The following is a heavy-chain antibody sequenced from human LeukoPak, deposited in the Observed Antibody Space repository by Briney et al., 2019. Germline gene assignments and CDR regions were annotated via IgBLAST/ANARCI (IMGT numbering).Heavy chain of an antibody. Sequence: PGESLKISCKGSGYSFTSYWIGWVRQMPGKGLEWMGIIYPGDSDTRYSPSFQGQVTISADKSISTAYLQWSSLKASDTAMYYCARTVMFVSYYYYGMDVWGQGTTVTVSS. V-gene: IGHV5-51*01. J-gene: IGHJ6*02. CDR3: ARTVMFVSYYYYGMDV. CDR2: IYPGDSDT. CDR1: GYSFTSYW. D-gene: IGHD4-11*01.